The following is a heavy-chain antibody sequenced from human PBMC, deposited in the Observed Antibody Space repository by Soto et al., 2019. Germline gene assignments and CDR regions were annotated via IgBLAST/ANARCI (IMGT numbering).Heavy chain of an antibody. CDR3: ARELTTHRYSQGSIVY. D-gene: IGHD1-1*01. CDR2: IWYDGSNT. Sequence: GESLSLTCAASEFTFGTSAMHWVRQAPGKGLEWVAVIWYDGSNTYYGDSVQGRFTISRDNPKNMLYLEMNSLRAEDTALYHCARELTTHRYSQGSIVYWGLANPAPVST. CDR1: EFTFGTSA. V-gene: IGHV3-33*01. J-gene: IGHJ4*02.